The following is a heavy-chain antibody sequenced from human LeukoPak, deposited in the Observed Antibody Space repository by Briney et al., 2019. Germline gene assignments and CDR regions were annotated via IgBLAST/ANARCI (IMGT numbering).Heavy chain of an antibody. CDR2: IYYSGST. Sequence: SETLSLTCAVYGGSFSGYYWSWIRQPPGKGLEWIGSIYYSGSTYYNPSLKSRVTISVDTSKNQFSLKLSSVTAADTAVYYCARDLRGDMTTVTFDYWGQGTLVTVSS. CDR3: ARDLRGDMTTVTFDY. J-gene: IGHJ4*02. D-gene: IGHD4-17*01. CDR1: GGSFSGYY. V-gene: IGHV4-34*01.